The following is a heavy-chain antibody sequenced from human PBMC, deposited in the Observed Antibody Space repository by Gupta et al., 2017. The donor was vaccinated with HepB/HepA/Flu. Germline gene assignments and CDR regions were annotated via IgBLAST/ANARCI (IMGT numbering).Heavy chain of an antibody. D-gene: IGHD3-3*01. V-gene: IGHV4-34*01. CDR3: ARGGYYRFDAFDI. Sequence: RVTISVDTSKNQFSLKLSSVTAADTAVYYCARGGYYRFDAFDIWGQGTMVTVSP. J-gene: IGHJ3*02.